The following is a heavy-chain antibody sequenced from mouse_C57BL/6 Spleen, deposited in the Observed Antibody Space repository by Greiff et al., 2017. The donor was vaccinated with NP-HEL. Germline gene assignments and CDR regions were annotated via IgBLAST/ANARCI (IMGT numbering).Heavy chain of an antibody. Sequence: EVQLQQSGAELVRPGASVKLSCTASGFNIKDDYMHWVKQRPEQGLEWIGWIDPENGDTEYASKFQGKATITADTSSNTAYLQLSSLTSEDTAGYYCTTAITTVVAGGDDYWGQGTTLTVSS. D-gene: IGHD1-1*01. J-gene: IGHJ2*01. CDR3: TTAITTVVAGGDDY. V-gene: IGHV14-4*01. CDR1: GFNIKDDY. CDR2: IDPENGDT.